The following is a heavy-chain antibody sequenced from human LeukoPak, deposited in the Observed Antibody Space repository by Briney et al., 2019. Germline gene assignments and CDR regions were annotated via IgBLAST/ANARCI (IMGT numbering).Heavy chain of an antibody. V-gene: IGHV3-21*01. J-gene: IGHJ4*02. CDR3: ARSWGAVAEIDY. D-gene: IGHD6-19*01. Sequence: KAGGSLRLSCAASGFTFSNYNINWVRQAPGKGLEWVSCISSRGSYIYYADSVKGRFTISRDNAKNSLYLQMNSLRAEDTAVYYCARSWGAVAEIDYWGQGTLVTDSS. CDR1: GFTFSNYN. CDR2: ISSRGSYI.